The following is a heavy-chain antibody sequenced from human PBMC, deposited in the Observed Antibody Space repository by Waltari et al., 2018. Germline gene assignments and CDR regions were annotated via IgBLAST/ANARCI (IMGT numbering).Heavy chain of an antibody. J-gene: IGHJ6*02. CDR1: GGSLSSFY. V-gene: IGHV4-59*01. D-gene: IGHD2-2*01. CDR2: IYFIGTT. Sequence: QVQLQESGPGLVKPSQTLSLTCSVSGGSLSSFYWSWIRQPPGKGLEWIGNIYFIGTTNYNPSLRSLVTISLDTSKNQFSLNLSSVTAADTAVYYCARDTPPRGQLLFATPNGMDVWGQGTTVTVSS. CDR3: ARDTPPRGQLLFATPNGMDV.